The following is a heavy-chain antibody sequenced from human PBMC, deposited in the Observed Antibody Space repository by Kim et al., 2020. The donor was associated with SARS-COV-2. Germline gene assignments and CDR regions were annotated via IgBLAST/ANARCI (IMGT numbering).Heavy chain of an antibody. V-gene: IGHV3-64*01. CDR1: GFTFSSYA. J-gene: IGHJ6*02. CDR3: ARAPSYCSSTSCYEKSYYYYYYSMDV. Sequence: GGSLRLSCAASGFTFSSYAMHWVRQAPGKGLKYVSAISSNGGSTYYANSVKGRFTISRDNSKNTLYLQMGSLRAEDMAVYYCARAPSYCSSTSCYEKSYYYYYYSMDVWGQGTTVTVSS. D-gene: IGHD2-2*01. CDR2: ISSNGGST.